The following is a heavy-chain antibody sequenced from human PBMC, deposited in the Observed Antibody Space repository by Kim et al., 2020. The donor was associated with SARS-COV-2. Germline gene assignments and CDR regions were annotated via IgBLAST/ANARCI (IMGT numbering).Heavy chain of an antibody. Sequence: SETLSLTCTVSGGSISSYYWSWIRQPAGKGLEWIGRIYTSGSTNYNPSLKSRVTMSADTSKNQFSLKLSSVTAADTAVYYCASSGPRGSYLDALDIWGQGTLVTVSS. CDR3: ASSGPRGSYLDALDI. V-gene: IGHV4-4*07. J-gene: IGHJ3*02. CDR2: IYTSGST. CDR1: GGSISSYY. D-gene: IGHD1-26*01.